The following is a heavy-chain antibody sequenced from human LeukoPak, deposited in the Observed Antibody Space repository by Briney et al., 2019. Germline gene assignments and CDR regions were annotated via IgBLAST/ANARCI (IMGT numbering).Heavy chain of an antibody. CDR3: TRDIRVVGATLYFDF. CDR1: GGSVSGHY. Sequence: SETLSLTCTVPGGSVSGHYWSWIRQPPGKGPEWIGHIHYSGSTNYNAPLKSRVTMSVDTSKNHFSLNLSSVTAADTAVYYCTRDIRVVGATLYFDFWGQGTLVTVSS. V-gene: IGHV4-59*02. D-gene: IGHD1-26*01. CDR2: IHYSGST. J-gene: IGHJ4*02.